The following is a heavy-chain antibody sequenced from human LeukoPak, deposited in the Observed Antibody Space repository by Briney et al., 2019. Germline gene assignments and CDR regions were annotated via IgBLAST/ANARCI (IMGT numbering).Heavy chain of an antibody. V-gene: IGHV3-9*01. CDR3: AKDVQRGHIVGAADY. CDR1: GFTFDDYA. J-gene: IGHJ4*02. CDR2: ISWNSGSI. D-gene: IGHD1-26*01. Sequence: PGGSLRLSCAASGFTFDDYAMHWVRQAPGKGLEWVSGISWNSGSIGYADSVKGRFTISRDNAKNSLYLQMNSLRAEDTALYYCAKDVQRGHIVGAADYWGQGTVVTVSS.